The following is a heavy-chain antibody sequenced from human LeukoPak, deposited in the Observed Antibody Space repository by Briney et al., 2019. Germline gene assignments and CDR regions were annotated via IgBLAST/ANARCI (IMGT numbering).Heavy chain of an antibody. Sequence: GGSLRLYCAASGFTFSSYEMNWVRQAPGKGLERVSYFSSSGTVIYYADSVKGRFTISRDNAKNSLCLQMNSLRAEDTAVYYCARIYYYGSGSYYESMDVWGKGTTVTVSS. CDR3: ARIYYYGSGSYYESMDV. D-gene: IGHD3-10*01. J-gene: IGHJ6*03. V-gene: IGHV3-48*03. CDR1: GFTFSSYE. CDR2: FSSSGTVI.